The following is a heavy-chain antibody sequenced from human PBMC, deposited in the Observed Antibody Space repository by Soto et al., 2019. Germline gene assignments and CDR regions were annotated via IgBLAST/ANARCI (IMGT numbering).Heavy chain of an antibody. V-gene: IGHV1-24*01. J-gene: IGHJ4*02. CDR1: GYTLTELS. Sequence: ASVKVSCKVSGYTLTELSMHWVRQAPGKGLEWMGGFDPEDGETIYAQKFQGRVTMTEDTSTDTAYMELSSLRSEDTAVYYCATDSKDFWSGYYLTYYFAYRGQGTLVTVYS. CDR2: FDPEDGET. CDR3: ATDSKDFWSGYYLTYYFAY. D-gene: IGHD3-3*01.